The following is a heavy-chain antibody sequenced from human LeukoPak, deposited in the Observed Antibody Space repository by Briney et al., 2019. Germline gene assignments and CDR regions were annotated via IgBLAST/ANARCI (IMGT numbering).Heavy chain of an antibody. CDR3: ARIYYDSSGFDYFDY. D-gene: IGHD3-22*01. V-gene: IGHV3-30*03. Sequence: GGSLRLSCAASGFTFSSYGMHWVRQAPGKGLEWVAVISYDGSNKYYADSVKGRFTISRDNAENSLYLQMNSLRAEDTAVYYCARIYYDSSGFDYFDYWGQGTLVTVSS. CDR2: ISYDGSNK. J-gene: IGHJ4*02. CDR1: GFTFSSYG.